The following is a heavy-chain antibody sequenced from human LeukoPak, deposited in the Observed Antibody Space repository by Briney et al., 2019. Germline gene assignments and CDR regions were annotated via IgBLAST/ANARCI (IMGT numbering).Heavy chain of an antibody. CDR2: ISSSGSTI. CDR3: ARGPHTRRWLQLAFDI. V-gene: IGHV3-11*01. CDR1: GFTFSSSS. J-gene: IGHJ3*02. D-gene: IGHD5-24*01. Sequence: GGSLRLSCAASGFTFSSSSISWIRQAPGKGLEWVSYISSSGSTIYYADSVKGRFTISRDNAKNSLYLQMNSLRAEDTAVYYCARGPHTRRWLQLAFDIWGQGTMVTVSS.